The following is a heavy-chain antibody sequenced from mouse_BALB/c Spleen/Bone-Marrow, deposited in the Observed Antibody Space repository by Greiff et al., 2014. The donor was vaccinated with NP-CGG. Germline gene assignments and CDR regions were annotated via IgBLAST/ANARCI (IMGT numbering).Heavy chain of an antibody. D-gene: IGHD3-1*01. CDR2: IDPANGNT. CDR3: ARFGVDY. CDR1: GFKIKDTY. Sequence: VQLQQSGGGLVKPGASVKLSCPTFGFKIKDTYMHWGKERPEKGLEWIGRIDPANGNTKYDPKFQGKATITADTSSNTAYLQLSSLTSEDTAVYYCARFGVDYWGQGTTLTVSS. V-gene: IGHV14-3*02. J-gene: IGHJ2*01.